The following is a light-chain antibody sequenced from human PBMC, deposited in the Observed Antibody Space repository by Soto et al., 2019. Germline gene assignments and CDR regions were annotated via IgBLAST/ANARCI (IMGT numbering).Light chain of an antibody. CDR3: QQYGRSRWT. Sequence: EIVLTQSTGTLSLSPGERATLSCRASQSVSTTYLAWYQQKPGQAPRLLIYGASSRATGIPDRCSGSGSGTDFPLIISRREQEDLAVYYCQQYGRSRWTFGQGTKVEIK. CDR1: QSVSTTY. J-gene: IGKJ1*01. CDR2: GAS. V-gene: IGKV3-20*01.